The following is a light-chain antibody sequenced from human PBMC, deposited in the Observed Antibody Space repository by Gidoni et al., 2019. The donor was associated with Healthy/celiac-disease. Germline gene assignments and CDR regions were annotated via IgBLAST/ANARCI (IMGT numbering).Light chain of an antibody. V-gene: IGKV4-1*01. Sequence: DIVFTQSPDSLAVSLGERATINCKSSQSVLYSSNNKNYLAWYQQKPGQPPKLLIYWASTRESGVPDRISGSGSGTDFTLTSSSLQAEDVAVYYCQQYYSTPFTFGPGTKVDIK. CDR3: QQYYSTPFT. CDR1: QSVLYSSNNKNY. J-gene: IGKJ3*01. CDR2: WAS.